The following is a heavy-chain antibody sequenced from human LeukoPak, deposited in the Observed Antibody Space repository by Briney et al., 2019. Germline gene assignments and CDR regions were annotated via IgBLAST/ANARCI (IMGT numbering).Heavy chain of an antibody. Sequence: GGSVSLSCAAFGFTFNSYAMSWVRQASGKGLEWVSVIIGSGDDTYYADSVKGRFTISRDNSKNTLYLQMNSLRAEDTAVYYCAKFGSSAWSRVFDPWGQGTLVTVSS. D-gene: IGHD3-22*01. CDR1: GFTFNSYA. V-gene: IGHV3-23*01. J-gene: IGHJ5*02. CDR3: AKFGSSAWSRVFDP. CDR2: IIGSGDDT.